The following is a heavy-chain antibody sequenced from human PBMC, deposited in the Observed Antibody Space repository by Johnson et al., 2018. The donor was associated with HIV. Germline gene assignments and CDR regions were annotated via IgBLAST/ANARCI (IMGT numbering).Heavy chain of an antibody. J-gene: IGHJ3*02. CDR1: GFTVSSNY. D-gene: IGHD3-10*01. CDR3: ARTNSGSYYHPGAFDI. Sequence: VQLVESGGGLIQPGGSLRLSCAASGFTVSSNYMSWVRQAPGKGLEWVSVIYSGGTTYYADSVKGRFTISRDNSKNTLYLQMNSLRAEDTAVYYWARTNSGSYYHPGAFDIWGQGTMVTVSS. V-gene: IGHV3-53*01. CDR2: IYSGGTT.